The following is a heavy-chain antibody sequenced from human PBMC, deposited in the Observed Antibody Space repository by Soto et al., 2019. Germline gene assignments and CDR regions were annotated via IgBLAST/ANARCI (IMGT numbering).Heavy chain of an antibody. CDR2: INSDGSST. Sequence: GGSLRLSCAASGFTFSSYWMHWVRQAPGKGLVWVSRINSDGSSTSYADSVKGRFTISRDNAKNTLYLQMNSLRADDTAVYYCARAHQTYYDILTGYDAFDIWGQGTMVTVSS. CDR1: GFTFSSYW. V-gene: IGHV3-74*01. D-gene: IGHD3-9*01. CDR3: ARAHQTYYDILTGYDAFDI. J-gene: IGHJ3*02.